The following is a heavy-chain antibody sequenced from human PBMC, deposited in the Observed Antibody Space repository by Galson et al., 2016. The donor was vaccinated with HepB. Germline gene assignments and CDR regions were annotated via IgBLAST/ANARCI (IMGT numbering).Heavy chain of an antibody. J-gene: IGHJ6*02. V-gene: IGHV3-21*01. CDR2: ISSTSSYI. D-gene: IGHD3/OR15-3a*01. Sequence: SLRLSCAASGFSINTYNMNWVRQAPGKGLEWVSSISSTSSYIYYADSVKGRFTVSRDNAKNSLYLQMHSLRADDTAVYYCARDKDWHSFARYYGMDVWGQGTTVTVSS. CDR1: GFSINTYN. CDR3: ARDKDWHSFARYYGMDV.